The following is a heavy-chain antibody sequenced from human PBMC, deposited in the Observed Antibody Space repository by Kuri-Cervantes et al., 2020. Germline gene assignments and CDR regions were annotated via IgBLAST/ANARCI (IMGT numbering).Heavy chain of an antibody. D-gene: IGHD6-19*01. Sequence: GESLKISCAVSGFTVSSNYMSWVRQAPGKGLEWVSVIYSGGSTYYADSVKGRFTISRDNSKNTLYLQMNSLRAEDTAVYYCARWFSSGWYFSVNYYYGMDVWGQGTTVTVSS. CDR3: ARWFSSGWYFSVNYYYGMDV. V-gene: IGHV3-53*01. CDR1: GFTVSSNY. CDR2: IYSGGST. J-gene: IGHJ6*02.